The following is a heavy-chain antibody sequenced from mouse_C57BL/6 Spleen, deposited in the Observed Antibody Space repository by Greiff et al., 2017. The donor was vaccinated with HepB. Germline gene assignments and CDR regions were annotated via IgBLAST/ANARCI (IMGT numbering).Heavy chain of an antibody. V-gene: IGHV1-76*01. CDR3: AGDSSGSAWFAY. Sequence: QVQLQQSGAELVRPGASVKLSCKASGYTFTDYYINWVKQRPGQGLEWIARIYPGSGNTYYNEKFKGKATLTAEKSSSTAYMQLSSLTSEDSAVYFCAGDSSGSAWFAYWGQGTLVTVSA. D-gene: IGHD3-2*02. CDR1: GYTFTDYY. J-gene: IGHJ3*01. CDR2: IYPGSGNT.